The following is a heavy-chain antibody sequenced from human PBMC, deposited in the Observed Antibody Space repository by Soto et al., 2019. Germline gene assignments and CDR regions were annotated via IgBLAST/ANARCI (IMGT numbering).Heavy chain of an antibody. J-gene: IGHJ4*02. V-gene: IGHV4-30-2*01. D-gene: IGHD5-18*01. CDR2: IYHTGST. CDR1: GGSINSGDYS. Sequence: QLQLQESGSGLVKPSQTLSLTCVVSGGSINSGDYSWSWIRQPPGKGLEWIGYIYHTGSTSYNPSLKSHVTLSLDRSKSHFSLKLRSVTAADTAVYYCARVRGFNYGYSYFDYWGQGTLVTVSS. CDR3: ARVRGFNYGYSYFDY.